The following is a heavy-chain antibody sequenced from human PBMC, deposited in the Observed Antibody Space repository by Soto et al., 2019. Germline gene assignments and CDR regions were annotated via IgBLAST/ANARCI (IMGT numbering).Heavy chain of an antibody. V-gene: IGHV4-30-4*01. CDR3: ARGAVVVKDNYYYYGMDV. CDR1: GGSISSGDYY. CDR2: IYYSGST. J-gene: IGHJ6*02. Sequence: SETLSLTCTVSGGSISSGDYYWSWIRQPPGKGLEWIGYIYYSGSTYYNPSLKSRVTISVDTSKNQFSLKLSSVTAADTAVYYCARGAVVVKDNYYYYGMDVWGQGTTVTVSS. D-gene: IGHD3-22*01.